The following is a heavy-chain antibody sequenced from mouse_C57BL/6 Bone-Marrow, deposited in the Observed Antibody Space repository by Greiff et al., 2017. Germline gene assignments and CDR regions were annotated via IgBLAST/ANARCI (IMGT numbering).Heavy chain of an antibody. CDR3: ARHMYYYGSSWYFDV. J-gene: IGHJ1*03. CDR2: IYPRSGNT. V-gene: IGHV1-81*01. CDR1: GYTFTSYG. D-gene: IGHD1-1*01. Sequence: VKLMESGAELARPGASVKLSCKASGYTFTSYGISWVKQRTGPGLEWIGEIYPRSGNTYYNEKFKGKATLTADKSSSTAYMELRSLTSEDSAVYFCARHMYYYGSSWYFDVWGTGTTVTVSS.